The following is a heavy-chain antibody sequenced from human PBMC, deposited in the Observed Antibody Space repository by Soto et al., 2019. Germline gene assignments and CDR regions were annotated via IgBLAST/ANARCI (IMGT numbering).Heavy chain of an antibody. V-gene: IGHV3-23*01. D-gene: IGHD3-10*01. CDR2: ISGSGGST. Sequence: GGSLRLSCAASGFTFSSYAMSWVRQAPGKGLEWVSAISGSGGSTYYADSVKGRFTISRDNSKNTLYLQMNSLRAEDTAVYYCAKRKLWFGEPRFQDYFDYWGQGTLVTVSS. CDR1: GFTFSSYA. J-gene: IGHJ4*02. CDR3: AKRKLWFGEPRFQDYFDY.